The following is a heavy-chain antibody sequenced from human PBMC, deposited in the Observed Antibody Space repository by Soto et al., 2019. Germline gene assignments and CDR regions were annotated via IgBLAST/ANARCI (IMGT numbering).Heavy chain of an antibody. D-gene: IGHD3-22*01. J-gene: IGHJ4*02. V-gene: IGHV3-74*01. CDR2: IRGDASST. CDR1: GFTFSDNW. CDR3: TRVGTMTTYWGLFDA. Sequence: EVKVVESGGGLVQPGGSLRLACAASGFTFSDNWMHWVRQPPGKGPVWVSRIRGDASSTSYADSVTGRFTISRDSAKNTVYLQLDSLRVEDTAVYYCTRVGTMTTYWGLFDAWGQGTRVTVSS.